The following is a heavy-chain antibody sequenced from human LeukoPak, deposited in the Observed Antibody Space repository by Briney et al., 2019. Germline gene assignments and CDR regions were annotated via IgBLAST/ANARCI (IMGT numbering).Heavy chain of an antibody. CDR2: INPTSGGT. D-gene: IGHD3-10*01. J-gene: IGHJ4*02. CDR1: GYTFTGYY. CDR3: ARGYYGSGSYYGIDY. V-gene: IGHV1-2*06. Sequence: ASVKVSCKASGYTFTGYYMHWVRQAPGQGLEWMGRINPTSGGTNYAQKFKGRDTMTRDTSISTDYMDVCRLRSDDTAGYYCARGYYGSGSYYGIDYWGQGTLVTVSS.